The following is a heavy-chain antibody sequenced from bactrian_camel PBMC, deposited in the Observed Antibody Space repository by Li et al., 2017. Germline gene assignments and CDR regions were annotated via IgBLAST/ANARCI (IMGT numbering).Heavy chain of an antibody. V-gene: IGHV3S40*01. Sequence: VQLVESGGGLVQPGGSLRLSCAASGFTFSHYAMSWVRQAPRKGFEWVSGITSGSGVSLYYADSVKGRFTISRDNAKNMVYLQLNSLKTEDTAMYYCTKGVGGTPYNWGQGTQVTVS. CDR1: GFTFSHYA. CDR3: TKGVGGTPYN. J-gene: IGHJ4*01. D-gene: IGHD6*01. CDR2: ITSGSGVSL.